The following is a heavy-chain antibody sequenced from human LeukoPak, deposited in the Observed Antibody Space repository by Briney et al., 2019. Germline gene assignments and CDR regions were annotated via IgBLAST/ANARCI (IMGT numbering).Heavy chain of an antibody. J-gene: IGHJ3*02. CDR2: IRNDGSND. V-gene: IGHV3-30*02. D-gene: IGHD3-10*01. CDR3: AKRYYYGAGGYLNVKVEDSFDAFDI. CDR1: GFTFSNYG. Sequence: GGSLRLSCVASGFTFSNYGMNWVRQAPGKGLEWVAYIRNDGSNDYYADSVKGRFTVSRDNSKNTLYLQVNSLRAEDTAVYYCAKRYYYGAGGYLNVKVEDSFDAFDIWGQGTMVTVSS.